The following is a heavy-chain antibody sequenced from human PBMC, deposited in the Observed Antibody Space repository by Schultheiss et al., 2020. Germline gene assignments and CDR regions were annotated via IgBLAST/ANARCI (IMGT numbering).Heavy chain of an antibody. D-gene: IGHD6-6*01. CDR3: ARRGSGYSSSSNAFDI. J-gene: IGHJ3*02. V-gene: IGHV3-23*01. CDR1: GFTFSSYA. Sequence: ESLKISCAVYGFTFSSYAMSWVRQAPGKGLEWVSAISGSSGSTYYADSAKGRFTISRDNSKNTLYLQMNSLRAEDTAVYYCARRGSGYSSSSNAFDIWGQGTMVTVSS. CDR2: ISGSSGST.